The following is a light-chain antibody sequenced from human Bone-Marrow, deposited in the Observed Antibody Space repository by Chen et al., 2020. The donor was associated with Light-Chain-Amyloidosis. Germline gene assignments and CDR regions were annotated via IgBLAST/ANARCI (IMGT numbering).Light chain of an antibody. CDR1: QTISSNY. V-gene: IGKV3-20*01. CDR2: GSS. CDR3: QQYRTSPLT. J-gene: IGKJ4*01. Sequence: EIVLTQSPGTLSLSPGEGANLSCRASQTISSNYLTWYQQKFGQAPRLLIYGSSSRATGIPDRFTGSGSGTDFTLTINRLEPEDFAMYYCQQYRTSPLTFGGGTKVEIK.